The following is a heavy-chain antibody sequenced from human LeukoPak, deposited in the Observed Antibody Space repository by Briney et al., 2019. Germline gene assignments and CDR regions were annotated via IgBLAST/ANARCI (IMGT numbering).Heavy chain of an antibody. V-gene: IGHV4-59*01. CDR1: GSSISSYY. CDR3: ARTGPRQLIDY. D-gene: IGHD6-19*01. Sequence: PSETLSLTCTVSGSSISSYYWSWIRQPPGKGLEWIGYIYYSGSTNYNPSLKSRVTISVDTSKNQFSLKLSSVTAADTAVYYCARTGPRQLIDYWGQGTLVTVSS. CDR2: IYYSGST. J-gene: IGHJ4*02.